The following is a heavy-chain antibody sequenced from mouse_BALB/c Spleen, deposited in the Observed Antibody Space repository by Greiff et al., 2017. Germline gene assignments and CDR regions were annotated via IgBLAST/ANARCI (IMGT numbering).Heavy chain of an antibody. CDR1: GFTFTDYY. V-gene: IGHV7-3*02. D-gene: IGHD6-1*01. CDR2: IRNKANGYTT. CDR3: ACDLSCLRFAY. Sequence: EVKVVESGGGLVQPGGSLRLSCATSGFTFTDYYMSWVRQPPGKALEWLGFIRNKANGYTTEYSASVKGRFTISRDNSQSIHYLQMNTLRAEDSATYYCACDLSCLRFAYWGQGTLVTVSA. J-gene: IGHJ3*01.